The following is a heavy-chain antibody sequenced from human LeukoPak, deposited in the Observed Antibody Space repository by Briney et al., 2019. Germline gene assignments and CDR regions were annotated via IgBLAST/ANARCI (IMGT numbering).Heavy chain of an antibody. J-gene: IGHJ4*02. D-gene: IGHD3-22*01. CDR2: INPSGGST. CDR3: ARDTKGYDSSGYYSFDLDY. V-gene: IGHV1-46*01. Sequence: ASVKVSCKASGYTFTSYYMHCVRQAPGQGLEWMGIINPSGGSTSYAQKFQGRVTMTRDMSTSTVYMELSSLRSEDTAVYYCARDTKGYDSSGYYSFDLDYWGQGTLVTVSS. CDR1: GYTFTSYY.